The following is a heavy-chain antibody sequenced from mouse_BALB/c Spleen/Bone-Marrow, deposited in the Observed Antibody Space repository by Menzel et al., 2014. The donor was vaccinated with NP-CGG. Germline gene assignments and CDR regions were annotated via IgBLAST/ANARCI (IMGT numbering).Heavy chain of an antibody. V-gene: IGHV1S41*01. Sequence: DLVKPGASVKLSCKASGYTFTSYWINWIKQRPGQGLEWIGRIAPRSGSTYYNEMFKGKATLTVDTSSSTAYIQLSSLSSEDSAVYFCARRYFDVWGAGTTVTVSS. J-gene: IGHJ1*01. CDR3: ARRYFDV. CDR2: IAPRSGST. CDR1: GYTFTSYW.